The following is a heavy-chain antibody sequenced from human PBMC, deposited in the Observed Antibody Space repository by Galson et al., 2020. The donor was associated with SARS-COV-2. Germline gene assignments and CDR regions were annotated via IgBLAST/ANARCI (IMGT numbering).Heavy chain of an antibody. CDR3: ARDDDSSGMGAFDI. Sequence: GGSLRLSCAASGFTFSSYGMHWVRQVTGKGLEWVSGIGADGRTYYPDSVKGRFIIYRDNAKNSLHLQMNRLTAGDTAVYYCARDDDSSGMGAFDIWGRGTMVTVSS. CDR2: IGADGRT. V-gene: IGHV3-13*01. J-gene: IGHJ3*02. CDR1: GFTFSSYG. D-gene: IGHD3-22*01.